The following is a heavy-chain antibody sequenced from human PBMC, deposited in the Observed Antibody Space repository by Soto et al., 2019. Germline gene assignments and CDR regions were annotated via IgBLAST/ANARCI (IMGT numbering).Heavy chain of an antibody. CDR1: GFTFSSYS. V-gene: IGHV3-21*01. D-gene: IGHD6-6*01. Sequence: GGSLRLSCAASGFTFSSYSMNWVRQAPGKGLEWVSSISSSSSYIYYADSVKGRFTISRDNAKNSLYLQMNSLRAEDTAVYYCARDQPTSRIAARYYFDYWGQGTLVTVSS. CDR2: ISSSSSYI. CDR3: ARDQPTSRIAARYYFDY. J-gene: IGHJ4*02.